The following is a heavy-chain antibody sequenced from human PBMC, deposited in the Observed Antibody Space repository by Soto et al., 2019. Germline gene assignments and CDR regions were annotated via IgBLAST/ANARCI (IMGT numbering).Heavy chain of an antibody. Sequence: QVQLQESGPGLVKPSATLSLICTVSGGSVNSYYWSWIRQPPGKGLEWIGFVFYSGNTHYNPSLKTRVSMSVDMSKNQFSLKLTSVTAADTAVYFCAREHPSYCGVGCSTFDIWGQGTMVTVSS. V-gene: IGHV4-59*02. CDR1: GGSVNSYY. CDR2: VFYSGNT. CDR3: AREHPSYCGVGCSTFDI. J-gene: IGHJ3*02. D-gene: IGHD2-21*01.